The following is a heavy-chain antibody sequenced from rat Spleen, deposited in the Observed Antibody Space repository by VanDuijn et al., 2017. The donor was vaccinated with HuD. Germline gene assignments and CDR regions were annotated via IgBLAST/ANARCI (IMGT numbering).Heavy chain of an antibody. Sequence: EVQLVESGGGLVQPGRSMKLSCAASGFIFSNYDMAWVRQAPTKGLEWVASISYDGTATYYRDSVKGRFTLSRDNAKSTLYLQMDSLRSEDTATYYCARRVLWAQPRGYFDYWGQGVMVTVSS. CDR2: ISYDGTAT. J-gene: IGHJ2*01. CDR1: GFIFSNYD. D-gene: IGHD1-7*01. V-gene: IGHV5-25*01. CDR3: ARRVLWAQPRGYFDY.